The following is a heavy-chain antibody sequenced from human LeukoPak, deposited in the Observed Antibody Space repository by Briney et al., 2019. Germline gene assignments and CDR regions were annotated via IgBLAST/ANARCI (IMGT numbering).Heavy chain of an antibody. Sequence: GASVKVSCKASGYTFTSYDINWVRQATGQGLEWMGIINPSGGSTTYAQKFQGRVIMTGDTSTSTVYMELRSLRSEDTAVYYCARARGSGSYYGHDYYYYYYMDVWGQGTTVTVSS. CDR2: INPSGGST. D-gene: IGHD3-10*01. V-gene: IGHV1-46*01. CDR3: ARARGSGSYYGHDYYYYYYMDV. J-gene: IGHJ6*03. CDR1: GYTFTSYD.